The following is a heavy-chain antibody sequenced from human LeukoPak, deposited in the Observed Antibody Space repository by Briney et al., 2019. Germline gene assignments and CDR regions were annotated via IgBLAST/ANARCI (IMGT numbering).Heavy chain of an antibody. D-gene: IGHD6-19*01. V-gene: IGHV4-39*01. CDR1: GGSISSSSYY. CDR3: ARRPQAVAGAFDN. CDR2: IYYSGST. Sequence: PSETLSLTCTVSGGSISSSSYYWGWIRQPPGKGLEWIGSIYYSGSTYYNPSLKSRVTISVDTSKNQFSLKLSSVTAADTAVYYCARRPQAVAGAFDNWGQGTMVTVSS. J-gene: IGHJ3*02.